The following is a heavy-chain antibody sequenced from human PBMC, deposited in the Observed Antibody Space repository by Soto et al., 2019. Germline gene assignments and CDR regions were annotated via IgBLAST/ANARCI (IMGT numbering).Heavy chain of an antibody. J-gene: IGHJ4*02. CDR2: ISVSGGST. CDR1: GFTFSSYA. D-gene: IGHD2-2*01. V-gene: IGHV3-23*01. CDR3: AKDFRRKNVVVPAANDY. Sequence: GGSLRLSCAASGFTFSSYAMSWVRQAPGKGLEWVSAISVSGGSTYYADSVKGRFTISRDNSKSTLYLQMNSLSAEDTAVYYCAKDFRRKNVVVPAANDYWGQGTLVTVSS.